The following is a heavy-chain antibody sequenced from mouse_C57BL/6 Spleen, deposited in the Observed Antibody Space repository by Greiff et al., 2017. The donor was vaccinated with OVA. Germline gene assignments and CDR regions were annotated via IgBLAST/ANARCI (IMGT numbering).Heavy chain of an antibody. Sequence: VQLQQSGAELAKPGASVKLSCKASGYTFTSYWMHWVKQRPGQGLEWIGYINPSSGYTKYNQKFKDKATLTVDKSSSTAYMELNSLTSEDSAVYYCADIYDGSLYYFDYWGQGTTLTVSS. D-gene: IGHD2-3*01. V-gene: IGHV1-7*01. CDR3: ADIYDGSLYYFDY. CDR1: GYTFTSYW. CDR2: INPSSGYT. J-gene: IGHJ2*01.